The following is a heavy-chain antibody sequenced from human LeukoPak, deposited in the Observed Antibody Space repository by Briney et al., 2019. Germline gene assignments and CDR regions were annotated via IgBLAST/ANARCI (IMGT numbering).Heavy chain of an antibody. D-gene: IGHD5-24*01. V-gene: IGHV3-7*01. CDR3: VRDGVRDGLYFDY. CDR1: GFSFSSHW. Sequence: GQSLRLSCAASGFSFSSHWMSWVRLAPGKGLEWVANTNQDGSEKYYVDSVKGRFTLSRDNGKNSLYLQMNRLRAEDTAVYYCVRDGVRDGLYFDYWGQGTLVTVSS. CDR2: TNQDGSEK. J-gene: IGHJ4*02.